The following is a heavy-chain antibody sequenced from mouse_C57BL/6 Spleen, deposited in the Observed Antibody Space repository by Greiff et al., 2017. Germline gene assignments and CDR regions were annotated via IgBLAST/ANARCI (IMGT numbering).Heavy chain of an antibody. CDR3: ARAYSKEWNFDV. CDR1: GYTFTSYW. Sequence: QVQLQQPGAELVKPGASVKLSCKASGYTFTSYWMQWVKQRPGQGLEWIGEIDPSDSYTNYNQKFKGKATLTVDTSSSTAYMQLSSLTSEDSAVYYCARAYSKEWNFDVWGTGPTVTVSS. D-gene: IGHD2-5*01. J-gene: IGHJ1*03. CDR2: IDPSDSYT. V-gene: IGHV1-50*01.